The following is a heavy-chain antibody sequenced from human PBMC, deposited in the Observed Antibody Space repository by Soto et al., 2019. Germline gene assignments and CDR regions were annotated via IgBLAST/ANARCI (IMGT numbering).Heavy chain of an antibody. CDR1: GFSLSTSGVG. CDR3: AHSPCSGGTCYLFDY. V-gene: IGHV2-5*02. D-gene: IGHD2-15*01. J-gene: IGHJ4*02. CDR2: IYWDDVQ. Sequence: QITLKESGPTLVKPTQTLTLTCTISGFSLSTSGVGVGWIRQLPGKSLEWLALIYWDDVQRYSPSLKTRLTITKDNSRSQVVLTMTNMDPVDTATYYCAHSPCSGGTCYLFDYWGQGTLVTVSS.